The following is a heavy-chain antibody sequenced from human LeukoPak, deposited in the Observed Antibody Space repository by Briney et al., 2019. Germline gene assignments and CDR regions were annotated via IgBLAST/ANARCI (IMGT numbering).Heavy chain of an antibody. CDR2: ISSSSSYI. CDR3: ARGNPDRYCSSTSCYQDY. D-gene: IGHD2-2*01. Sequence: GGSLRLSCAASGFTFSSYSMNWVRQAPGKGLEWVSSISSSSSYIYYADSVKGRFTISRDNAKNSLYLRMNSLRAEDTAVYYCARGNPDRYCSSTSCYQDYWGQGTLVTVSS. J-gene: IGHJ4*02. V-gene: IGHV3-21*01. CDR1: GFTFSSYS.